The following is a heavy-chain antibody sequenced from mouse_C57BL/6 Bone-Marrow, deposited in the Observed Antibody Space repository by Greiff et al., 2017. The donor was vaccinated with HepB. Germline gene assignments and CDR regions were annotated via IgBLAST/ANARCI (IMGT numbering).Heavy chain of an antibody. Sequence: EVKLMESGGGLVQSGRSLRLSCATSGFTFSDFYMGWVRQAPGKGLEWIAASRNKANDYTTEYSASVKGLFIVSRDTSQSILYLQMNALRAEDTAIYYCARDHYYGSSYAMDYWGQGTSVTVSS. D-gene: IGHD1-1*01. J-gene: IGHJ4*01. CDR2: SRNKANDYTT. CDR1: GFTFSDFY. V-gene: IGHV7-1*01. CDR3: ARDHYYGSSYAMDY.